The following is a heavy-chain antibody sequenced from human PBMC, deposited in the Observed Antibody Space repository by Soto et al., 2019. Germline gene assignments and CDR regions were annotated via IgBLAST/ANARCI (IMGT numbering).Heavy chain of an antibody. CDR1: GFTLSRYG. CDR3: ARGAYGGNSHAFDI. CDR2: IWYDGSNK. J-gene: IGHJ3*02. D-gene: IGHD4-17*01. Sequence: QVQLVESGGGVVQPGRSLRLSCAASGFTLSRYGMHWVRQAPGKGLEWVAIIWYDGSNKYYADSVRGRFTISRDNSKNTLYLQMNSLRAEDTAVYYCARGAYGGNSHAFDIWGQGTMVTVSS. V-gene: IGHV3-33*01.